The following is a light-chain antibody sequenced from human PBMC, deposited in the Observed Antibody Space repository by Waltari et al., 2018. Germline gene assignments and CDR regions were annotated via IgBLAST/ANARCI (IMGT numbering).Light chain of an antibody. CDR3: QSYDSNLSGYV. CDR2: GNR. Sequence: QSVLTQPPSVSGAPGQTVTIPCTGSSPNIGAGYDVHWYQQLPGAAPKLLIHGNRNRPSGVPDRFFGFNSDTSASLAITGLQAEDEADYYCQSYDSNLSGYVFGTGTKVSVL. CDR1: SPNIGAGYD. V-gene: IGLV1-40*01. J-gene: IGLJ1*01.